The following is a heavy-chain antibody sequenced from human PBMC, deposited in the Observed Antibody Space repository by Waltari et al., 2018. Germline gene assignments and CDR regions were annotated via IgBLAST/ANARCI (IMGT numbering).Heavy chain of an antibody. CDR2: FYYTGST. V-gene: IGHV4-39*01. Sequence: QLQLQESGPGLVKPSETLSLTSTVSDGSICSSSYYWGWIRQPPGKGREWIGRFYYTGSTYYNTSLKSRVSISIDTSKNQFSLKLSSVTAADTAVYYCTRQELGRLYWGQGTLVTVSS. CDR1: DGSICSSSYY. J-gene: IGHJ4*02. D-gene: IGHD7-27*01. CDR3: TRQELGRLY.